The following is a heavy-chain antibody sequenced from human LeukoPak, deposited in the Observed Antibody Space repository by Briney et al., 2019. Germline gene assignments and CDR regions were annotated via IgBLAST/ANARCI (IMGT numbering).Heavy chain of an antibody. CDR2: ITSRSSHI. CDR1: GFAFNSYT. Sequence: GGSLRLSCEASGFAFNSYTITWVRQAPGKGLESVSSITSRSSHIYIADSVKGRFTISRDNAKNSLYLQMNSLRAEDTAVYYCAREVRAAAVFDPWGQGTLVTVSS. J-gene: IGHJ5*02. V-gene: IGHV3-21*01. D-gene: IGHD6-13*01. CDR3: AREVRAAAVFDP.